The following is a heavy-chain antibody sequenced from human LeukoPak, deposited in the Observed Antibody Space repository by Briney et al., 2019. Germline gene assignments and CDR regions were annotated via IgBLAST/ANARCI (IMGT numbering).Heavy chain of an antibody. CDR2: IGNNGGGI. D-gene: IGHD7-27*01. J-gene: IGHJ4*02. CDR1: GFTFSAYT. CDR3: AIDPNWGTHS. Sequence: GGSLRLSCAASGFTFSAYTMYWVRHPPGKRLEWVSIIGNNGGGIHYADSVRGRFTISRDNSKNALYLQMNSLRVEDTAVYYCAIDPNWGTHSWGQGVLVTVSS. V-gene: IGHV3-23*01.